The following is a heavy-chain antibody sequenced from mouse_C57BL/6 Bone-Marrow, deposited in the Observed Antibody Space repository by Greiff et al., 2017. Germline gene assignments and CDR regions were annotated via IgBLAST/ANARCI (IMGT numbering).Heavy chain of an antibody. D-gene: IGHD2-4*01. J-gene: IGHJ3*01. CDR1: GYTFTSYW. CDR2: IDPSDSYT. V-gene: IGHV1-50*01. Sequence: QVQLQQPGAELVKPGASVTLSCKASGYTFTSYWMQWVQQRPGQGLEWIGVIDPSDSYTNYNQKFKGKATLTADTSSSTAYMQLSSLTSEDYAVYYCARSDYDYEFAYWGQGTLVTVSA. CDR3: ARSDYDYEFAY.